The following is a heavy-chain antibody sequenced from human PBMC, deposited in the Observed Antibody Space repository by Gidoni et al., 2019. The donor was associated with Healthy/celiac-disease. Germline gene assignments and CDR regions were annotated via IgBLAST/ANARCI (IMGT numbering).Heavy chain of an antibody. CDR3: ARSTRFRISSGWYYFDY. Sequence: EVQLVESGVGLVKPGGSLSLSCAASRFPFSSYSMNWVRQAPGKGLEWVSSISSSSSYIYYADSVKGRFTISRDNAKNSLYLQMNSLRAEDTAVYYCARSTRFRISSGWYYFDYWGQGTLVTVSS. CDR1: RFPFSSYS. CDR2: ISSSSSYI. V-gene: IGHV3-21*01. D-gene: IGHD6-19*01. J-gene: IGHJ4*02.